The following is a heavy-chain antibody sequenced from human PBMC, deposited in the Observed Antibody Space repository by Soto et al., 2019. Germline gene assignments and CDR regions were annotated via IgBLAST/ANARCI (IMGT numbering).Heavy chain of an antibody. Sequence: QITLQESGPTLVKPTQTLTLTCTFSGFSLSTSGVGVGWIRQPPGKALEWLELIYWNDDKRYSPSLKNRLTITKDTSKNQVVLTMTNMDPVDTATYYCAHCGPMVRGGVPYFDYWGQGTLVTVSS. V-gene: IGHV2-5*01. CDR3: AHCGPMVRGGVPYFDY. CDR1: GFSLSTSGVG. D-gene: IGHD3-10*01. J-gene: IGHJ4*02. CDR2: IYWNDDK.